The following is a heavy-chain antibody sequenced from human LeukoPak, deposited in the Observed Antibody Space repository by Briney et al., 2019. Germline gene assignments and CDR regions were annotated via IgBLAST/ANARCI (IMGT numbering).Heavy chain of an antibody. CDR2: ISSNGVYT. V-gene: IGHV3-64*01. D-gene: IGHD1-26*01. CDR3: ARVLGSGSYYLDN. CDR1: GFTFSTYP. J-gene: IGHJ4*02. Sequence: GGSLRLSCATSGFTFSTYPMHWVRQAPGEGLEYLSGISSNGVYTYYANSVKGRFTISRDNSKNTLYLQMGSLRAEDMAVYYCARVLGSGSYYLDNWGQGTPVTVSS.